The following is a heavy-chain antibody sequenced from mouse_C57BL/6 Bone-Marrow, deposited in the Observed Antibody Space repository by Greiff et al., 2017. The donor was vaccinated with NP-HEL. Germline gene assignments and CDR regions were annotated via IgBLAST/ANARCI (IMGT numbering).Heavy chain of an antibody. CDR2: IDPSDSET. V-gene: IGHV1-52*01. CDR3: ARKRGCKGYYAMDY. CDR1: GYTFTSYW. Sequence: QVQLQQPGAELVRPGSSVKLSCKASGYTFTSYWMHWVKQRPIQGLEWIGNIDPSDSETHYNQKFKDKATLTVDKSSSTAYMQLSSLTSEDSAVYYCARKRGCKGYYAMDYWGQGTSVTVSS. J-gene: IGHJ4*01.